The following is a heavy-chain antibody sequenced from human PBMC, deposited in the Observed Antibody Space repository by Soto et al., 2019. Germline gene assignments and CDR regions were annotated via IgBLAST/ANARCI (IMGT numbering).Heavy chain of an antibody. CDR2: IYYSGST. Sequence: QVQLQESGPGLVKPSETLSLTCTVSGGSISSYYWSWIRQPPGKGLELIGYIYYSGSTNYNPSLKSRVTISVDTSKTQFSLKLSSVTAADTAVYYCARLHANDYGDYYPDYWGQGTLVTVSS. V-gene: IGHV4-59*08. D-gene: IGHD4-17*01. J-gene: IGHJ4*02. CDR1: GGSISSYY. CDR3: ARLHANDYGDYYPDY.